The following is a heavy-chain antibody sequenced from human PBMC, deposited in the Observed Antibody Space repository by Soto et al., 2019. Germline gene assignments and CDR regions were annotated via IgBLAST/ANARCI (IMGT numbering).Heavy chain of an antibody. V-gene: IGHV4-39*01. CDR2: IYYSGRT. CDR3: ARHPDYYDSSGYYYYFDY. Sequence: SETLSLTCTVSGGSISSSSYYWGWIRQPPGKGLEWIGIIYYSGRTYYNPSLKSRVTISLDTSKYQFSLKLSSVTAADTAVYYRARHPDYYDSSGYYYYFDYWGQGTLVTVS. CDR1: GGSISSSSYY. J-gene: IGHJ4*02. D-gene: IGHD3-22*01.